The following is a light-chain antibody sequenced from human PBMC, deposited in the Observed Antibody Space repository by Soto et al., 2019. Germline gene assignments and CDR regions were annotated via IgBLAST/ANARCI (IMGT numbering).Light chain of an antibody. Sequence: QSVLTQPPSVSGAPGQRVAISCTGSSSNIGRNSVTWYQQLPRMAPKLLIYSSNERPAGVPDRFSDSKSGTSASLAISGLQSEDEADYYCAAGGTAGDDGLSSPFYVFGTGTKVTVL. CDR2: SSN. CDR1: SSNIGRNS. V-gene: IGLV1-44*01. CDR3: AAGGTAGDDGLSSPFYV. J-gene: IGLJ1*01.